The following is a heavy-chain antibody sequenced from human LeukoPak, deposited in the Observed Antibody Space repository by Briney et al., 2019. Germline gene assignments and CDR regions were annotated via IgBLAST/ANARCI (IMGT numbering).Heavy chain of an antibody. CDR2: IYTSGST. J-gene: IGHJ4*02. CDR3: ARHEGEYQLPPFDY. Sequence: PSQTLSLTCTVSGVSISSGSYYWSWIRQPAGKGLEWIGRIYTSGSTNYNPSLKSRVTISVDTSKNQFSLKLSSVTAADTAVYYCARHEGEYQLPPFDYWGQGTLVTVSS. CDR1: GVSISSGSYY. D-gene: IGHD2-2*01. V-gene: IGHV4-61*02.